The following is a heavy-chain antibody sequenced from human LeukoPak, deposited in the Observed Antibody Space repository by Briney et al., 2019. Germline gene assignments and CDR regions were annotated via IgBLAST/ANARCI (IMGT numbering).Heavy chain of an antibody. Sequence: GGSLRLSCAASGFTFSSYWMSWVRQAPGKGLEWVSYISSSGSTIYYADSVKGRFTISRDNAKNSLYLQMNSLRAEDTAVYYCASPWQTNAFDIWGQGTMVTVSS. J-gene: IGHJ3*02. CDR3: ASPWQTNAFDI. CDR2: ISSSGSTI. CDR1: GFTFSSYW. V-gene: IGHV3-48*04. D-gene: IGHD1-7*01.